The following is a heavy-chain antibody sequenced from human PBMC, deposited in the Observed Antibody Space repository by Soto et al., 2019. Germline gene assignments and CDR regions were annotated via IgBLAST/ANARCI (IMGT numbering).Heavy chain of an antibody. V-gene: IGHV1-69*06. Sequence: QVQLVQSGAEVKKPGSSVKVSCKASGGTFSSYAISWVRQAPGQGLEWMGGIIPIFGTANYAQKFQGRVTITADKSTSTAYMELSSLRSEDTAVYYCARDHLGYDILTGYGGPKGAFDIWGQGTMVTVSS. CDR1: GGTFSSYA. D-gene: IGHD3-9*01. CDR2: IIPIFGTA. J-gene: IGHJ3*02. CDR3: ARDHLGYDILTGYGGPKGAFDI.